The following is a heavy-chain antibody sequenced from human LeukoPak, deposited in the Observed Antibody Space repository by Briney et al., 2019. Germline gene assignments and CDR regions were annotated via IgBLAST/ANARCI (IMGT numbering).Heavy chain of an antibody. V-gene: IGHV4-30-2*01. CDR1: GGSISSGGYS. CDR2: IYHSGST. CDR3: ARDRVNWFDP. Sequence: PSETLSLTFAVSGGSISSGGYSWSWIRQPPGKGLEWIGYIYHSGSTYYNPSLKSRVTISVDRSKNQFSLKLSSVTAADTAVYYCARDRVNWFDPWGQGTLVTVSS. D-gene: IGHD6-13*01. J-gene: IGHJ5*02.